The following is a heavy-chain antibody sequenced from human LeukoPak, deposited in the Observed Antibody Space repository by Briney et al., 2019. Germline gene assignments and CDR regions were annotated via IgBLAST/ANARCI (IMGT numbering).Heavy chain of an antibody. CDR1: GGSISTSNYY. D-gene: IGHD2-2*01. CDR3: ARFTGYCSGTSCYPNAFDI. J-gene: IGHJ3*02. V-gene: IGHV4-61*02. Sequence: PSETLSLTCTVSGGSISTSNYYWTWIRQPAGKGLEWIGRISTSGSTNYNPSLKSRVTISLDTSKNQFSLKLSSVTAADTAVFYCARFTGYCSGTSCYPNAFDIWGQGTMVTVSS. CDR2: ISTSGST.